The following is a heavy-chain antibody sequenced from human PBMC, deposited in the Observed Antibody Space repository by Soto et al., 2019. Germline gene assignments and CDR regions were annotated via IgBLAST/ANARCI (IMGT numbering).Heavy chain of an antibody. CDR1: GYTFTSYA. CDR3: ARGEGSSGWYFRDDYYYGMDV. J-gene: IGHJ6*02. Sequence: GASVKVSCKASGYTFTSYAMHWVRQAPGQRLEWMGWINAGNGNTKYSQKFQGRVTITRDTSASTAYMELSSLRSEDTAVYYCARGEGSSGWYFRDDYYYGMDVWGQGTTVTVCS. CDR2: INAGNGNT. V-gene: IGHV1-3*01. D-gene: IGHD6-19*01.